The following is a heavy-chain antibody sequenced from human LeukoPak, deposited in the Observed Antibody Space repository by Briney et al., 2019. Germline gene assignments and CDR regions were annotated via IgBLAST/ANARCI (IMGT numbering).Heavy chain of an antibody. D-gene: IGHD5-18*01. CDR3: AKFDGVQLWLPYYYSYMDV. CDR2: ISRSGGST. J-gene: IGHJ6*03. Sequence: AGGSLRLSCAASGFTFSSYAMSWVRQAPGKGLEWVSAISRSGGSTHYADSVKGRFTISRDNSKNTLYLQMNSLRAEDTAVYYCAKFDGVQLWLPYYYSYMDVWGKGTTVTVSS. CDR1: GFTFSSYA. V-gene: IGHV3-23*01.